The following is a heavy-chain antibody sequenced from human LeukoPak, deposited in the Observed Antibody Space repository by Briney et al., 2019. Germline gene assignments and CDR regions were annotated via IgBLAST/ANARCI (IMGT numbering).Heavy chain of an antibody. CDR2: ISSSGSTI. J-gene: IGHJ4*02. Sequence: GGSLRLSCAASGFTFSSYEMNWVRQAPGKGLEWVSYISSSGSTIYYADSVKGRFTISRDNAKNSVYLQMNSLRAEDTAVYYCARGGGSYYFDIWGRGTLVTVSS. CDR3: ARGGGSYYFDI. V-gene: IGHV3-48*03. D-gene: IGHD1-26*01. CDR1: GFTFSSYE.